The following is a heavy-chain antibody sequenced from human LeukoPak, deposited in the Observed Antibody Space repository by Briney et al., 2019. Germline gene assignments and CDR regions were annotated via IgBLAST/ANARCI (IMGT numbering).Heavy chain of an antibody. J-gene: IGHJ3*02. D-gene: IGHD6-13*01. CDR2: IYHSGST. Sequence: SETLSLTCTVSGASISSYYWSWIRQPPGKGLEWIGYIYHSGSTYYNPSLKSRVTISVDRSKNQFSLKLSSVTAADTAVYYCATHYSSSWSRDAFDIWGQGTMVTVSS. CDR1: GASISSYY. V-gene: IGHV4-59*08. CDR3: ATHYSSSWSRDAFDI.